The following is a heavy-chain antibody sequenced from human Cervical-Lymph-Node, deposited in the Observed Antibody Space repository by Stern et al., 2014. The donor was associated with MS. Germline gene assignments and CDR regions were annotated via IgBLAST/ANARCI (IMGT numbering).Heavy chain of an antibody. CDR1: GGTFSSYA. CDR3: ARARSYDSSGYHFDY. J-gene: IGHJ4*02. CDR2: IIPIFGTA. Sequence: DQLVESGGEVKKPGSSGKVSCKASGGTFSSYAISWGRQAPGQGLEWMGGIIPIFGTANYAQKFQGRVTITADESTSTAYMELSSLRSEDTAVYYCARARSYDSSGYHFDYWGQGTLVTVSS. D-gene: IGHD3-22*01. V-gene: IGHV1-69*01.